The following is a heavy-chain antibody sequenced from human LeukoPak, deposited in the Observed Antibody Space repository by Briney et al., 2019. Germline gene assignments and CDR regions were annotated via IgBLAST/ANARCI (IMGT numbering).Heavy chain of an antibody. CDR1: GGSLSSSSYY. D-gene: IGHD3-10*01. Sequence: PSETLSLTCTVSGGSLSSSSYYWGWIRQPPGKGLEWIGSIYYSGSTYYNPSLKSRVTISVDTSKNQFSLKLCSVTAADTAVYYCAKVLWFGEFRGRGGNWFDPWGQGTLVTVPS. CDR2: IYYSGST. CDR3: AKVLWFGEFRGRGGNWFDP. V-gene: IGHV4-39*01. J-gene: IGHJ5*02.